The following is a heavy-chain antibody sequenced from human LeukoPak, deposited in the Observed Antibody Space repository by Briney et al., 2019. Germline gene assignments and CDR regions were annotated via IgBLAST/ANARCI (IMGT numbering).Heavy chain of an antibody. CDR1: GGSISSGGYS. D-gene: IGHD2-2*01. V-gene: IGHV4-31*11. J-gene: IGHJ4*02. CDR3: ARGSGIVVVPAATL. Sequence: PSETLSLTCAVSGGSISSGGYSWSWIRQPPGKGLEWIGYIYYSGSTYYNPSLKSRVTISVDTSKNQFSLKLSSVTAADTAVYYCARGSGIVVVPAATLWGQGTLVTVSS. CDR2: IYYSGST.